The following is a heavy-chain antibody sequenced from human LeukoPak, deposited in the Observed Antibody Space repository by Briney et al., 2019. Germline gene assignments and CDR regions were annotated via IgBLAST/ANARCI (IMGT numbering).Heavy chain of an antibody. CDR1: GFTFSSYA. V-gene: IGHV3-30-3*01. CDR2: ISYDGSNK. D-gene: IGHD5-18*01. CDR3: AREYSYANNAFDI. J-gene: IGHJ3*02. Sequence: PGGSLRLSCAASGFTFSSYAMHWVRQAPGKGLEWVAVISYDGSNKYYADSVKGRFTISRDNSKNTLYLQMNSLRAEDTAVYYCAREYSYANNAFDIWGQGTMVTVSS.